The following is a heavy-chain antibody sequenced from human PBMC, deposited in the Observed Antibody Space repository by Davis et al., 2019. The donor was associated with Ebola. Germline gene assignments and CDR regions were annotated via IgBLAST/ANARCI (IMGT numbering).Heavy chain of an antibody. CDR3: ARVREKSPMVRGVSDAFDI. V-gene: IGHV3-23*01. CDR2: ISGSGGST. D-gene: IGHD3-10*01. Sequence: PGGSLRLSCAASGFTFSSYAMSWVRQAPGKGLEWVSAISGSGGSTYYADSVKGRFTISRDNAKNSLYLQMNSLRAEDTAVYYCARVREKSPMVRGVSDAFDIWGQGTMVTVSS. CDR1: GFTFSSYA. J-gene: IGHJ3*02.